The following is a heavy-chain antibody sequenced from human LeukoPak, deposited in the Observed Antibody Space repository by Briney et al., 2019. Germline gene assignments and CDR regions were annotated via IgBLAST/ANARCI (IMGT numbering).Heavy chain of an antibody. J-gene: IGHJ4*02. CDR2: ISSSSSTI. V-gene: IGHV3-48*02. D-gene: IGHD5-12*01. Sequence: PGGSLRLSCAASGFTFSSYSMNWVRQAPGKGLEWVSYISSSSSTIYYADSVKGRFTISRDNAKNSLYLQMNSLRDEDTAVYYCARDMRYSSYPAFDYWGQGTLVTVSS. CDR1: GFTFSSYS. CDR3: ARDMRYSSYPAFDY.